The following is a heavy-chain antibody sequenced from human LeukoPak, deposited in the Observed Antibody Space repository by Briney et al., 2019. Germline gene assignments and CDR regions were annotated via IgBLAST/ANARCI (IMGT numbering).Heavy chain of an antibody. CDR3: ARERPYCSGGSCYLGVWGMDV. V-gene: IGHV3-21*01. D-gene: IGHD2-15*01. CDR2: ISSSSSYI. CDR1: GFTFSSYS. J-gene: IGHJ6*02. Sequence: GGSLRLSCAASGFTFSSYSMNWVRQAPGKGLEGVSSISSSSSYIYYADSVKGRFTISRDNAKNSLYLKMNSLRAEDTAVYYCARERPYCSGGSCYLGVWGMDVWGQGTTVTVSS.